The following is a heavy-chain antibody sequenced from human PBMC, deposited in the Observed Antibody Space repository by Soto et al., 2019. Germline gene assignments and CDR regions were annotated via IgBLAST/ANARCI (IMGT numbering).Heavy chain of an antibody. V-gene: IGHV6-1*01. CDR3: VISRVFRAMAGMANYYYYYGMDV. CDR2: TYYSSKWYN. J-gene: IGHJ6*02. D-gene: IGHD6-19*01. Sequence: SQTLSLTCAISGDSVSSDSAAWNWIRQSPSRGLEWLGRTYYSSKWYNDYAVSVNGRITINPDTSKNHFSLQLNSVTPEDTAVYYCVISRVFRAMAGMANYYYYYGMDVWGQGATVTVSS. CDR1: GDSVSSDSAA.